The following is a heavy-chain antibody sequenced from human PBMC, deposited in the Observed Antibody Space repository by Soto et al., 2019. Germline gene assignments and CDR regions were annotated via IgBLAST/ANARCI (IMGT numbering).Heavy chain of an antibody. CDR1: GYTFTSYY. Sequence: QVQLVQSGAEVKKPGASVKVSCKASGYTFTSYYMHWVRQAPGQGLEWMGIINPSGGSTSYAQKLQGRVTMTRDTSTSTVYMELSSLRSEDTAVYYGASAIAVGGYGDDAFDIWGQGTMVTVSS. CDR2: INPSGGST. V-gene: IGHV1-46*04. D-gene: IGHD6-19*01. J-gene: IGHJ3*02. CDR3: ASAIAVGGYGDDAFDI.